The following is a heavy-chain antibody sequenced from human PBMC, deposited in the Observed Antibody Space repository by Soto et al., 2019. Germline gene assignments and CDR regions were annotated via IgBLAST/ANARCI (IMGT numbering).Heavy chain of an antibody. J-gene: IGHJ6*03. Sequence: GGSLRLSCAASAFTFSSYGMHWVRQAPGKGLEWVAVISYDGSNKYYADSAKGRFTISRDNSKNTLYLQMNSLRAEDTAVYYCAKDWAARPLYYYYNYMDVWGKGTTVTVSS. CDR3: AKDWAARPLYYYYNYMDV. CDR1: AFTFSSYG. D-gene: IGHD6-6*01. V-gene: IGHV3-30*18. CDR2: ISYDGSNK.